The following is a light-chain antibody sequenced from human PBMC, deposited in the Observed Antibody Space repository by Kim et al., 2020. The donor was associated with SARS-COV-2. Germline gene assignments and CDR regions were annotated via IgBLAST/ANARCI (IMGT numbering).Light chain of an antibody. CDR2: AAS. Sequence: DIQMTQSPSYLSASVGDRVTITCRASQSISSYLNWYQQKPGKAPKLLIYAASSLQSGVPSRFSGSGSGTDFTLTISSLQPEDFATYYCQQSYSTQYTFGQGTKLEI. CDR1: QSISSY. J-gene: IGKJ2*01. CDR3: QQSYSTQYT. V-gene: IGKV1-39*01.